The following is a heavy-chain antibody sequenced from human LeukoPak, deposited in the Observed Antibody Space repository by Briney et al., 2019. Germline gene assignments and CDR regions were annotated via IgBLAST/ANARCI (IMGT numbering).Heavy chain of an antibody. Sequence: SETLSLTCTVSGGSISSSSYYWGWIRQPPGKGLEWIGSIYYSGSTYYNPSLKSRVTISVDTSKNQFPLKLSSVTAADTAVYYCARRKGGSGLVDYWGQGTLVTVSS. D-gene: IGHD6-19*01. J-gene: IGHJ4*02. CDR3: ARRKGGSGLVDY. CDR1: GGSISSSSYY. CDR2: IYYSGST. V-gene: IGHV4-39*01.